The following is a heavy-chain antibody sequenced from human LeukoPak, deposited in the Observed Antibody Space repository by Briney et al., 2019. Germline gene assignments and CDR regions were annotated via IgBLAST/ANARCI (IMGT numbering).Heavy chain of an antibody. D-gene: IGHD3-10*01. CDR2: ISAYNGNT. CDR1: GYTFTSYG. J-gene: IGHJ4*02. Sequence: GASVKVSCKASGYTFTSYGISWVRQAPGQGLEWMGWISAYNGNTNYAQKLQGRVTMTRDTSISTAYMELSRLRSDDTAVYYCARDLSPRWELYFDYWGQGTLVTVSS. V-gene: IGHV1-18*01. CDR3: ARDLSPRWELYFDY.